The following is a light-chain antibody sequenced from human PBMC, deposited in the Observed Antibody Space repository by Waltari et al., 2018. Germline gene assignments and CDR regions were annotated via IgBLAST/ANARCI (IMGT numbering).Light chain of an antibody. CDR3: AAWDDSLSGRV. CDR1: RSNIGSNY. J-gene: IGLJ3*02. Sequence: QSVLTQPPSASGTPGQRVPISCSGSRSNIGSNYVFWYQQLPGTAPKLLIYRNKQRPSGVPDRFSGSKSGTSASLAISGLRSEDEADYYCAAWDDSLSGRVFGGGTKVTVL. V-gene: IGLV1-47*01. CDR2: RNK.